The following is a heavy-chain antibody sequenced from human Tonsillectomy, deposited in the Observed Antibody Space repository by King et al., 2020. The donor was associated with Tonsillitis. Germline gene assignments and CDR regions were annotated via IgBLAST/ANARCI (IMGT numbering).Heavy chain of an antibody. CDR3: ANVRYYYDSSGYYDFEY. V-gene: IGHV3-23*04. CDR2: ISGSGGST. CDR1: GFTFSRYA. D-gene: IGHD3-22*01. Sequence: VQLVESGGGLVQPGGSLRLSCAASGFTFSRYAMSWVRQAPGKGLEWVSGISGSGGSTFVADSVKGRFTISRDNSKNTMYLQMNSLRVEDTAVDYWANVRYYYDSSGYYDFEYWGQGTLVTVSS. J-gene: IGHJ4*02.